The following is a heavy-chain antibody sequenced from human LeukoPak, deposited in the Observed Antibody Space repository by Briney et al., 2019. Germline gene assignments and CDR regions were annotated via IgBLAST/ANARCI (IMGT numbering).Heavy chain of an antibody. CDR2: IYYSGST. J-gene: IGHJ4*02. D-gene: IGHD6-13*01. CDR3: ARLLSSSWDY. CDR1: GGSISSGGYS. V-gene: IGHV4-31*03. Sequence: SETLSLTCTVSGGSISSGGYSWSWIRQHPGKGLEWIGYIYYSGSTYYNPSLKSRVTISVDTSKNQFSLKLSSVTAADTAVYYCARLLSSSWDYWGQGTLVTVSS.